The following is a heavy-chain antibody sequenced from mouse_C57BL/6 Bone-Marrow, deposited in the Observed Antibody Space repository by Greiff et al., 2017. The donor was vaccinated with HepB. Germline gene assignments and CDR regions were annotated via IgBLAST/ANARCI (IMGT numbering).Heavy chain of an antibody. Sequence: VQLKQSGPELVKPGASVKIPCKASGYTFTDYNMDWVKQSHGKSLEWIGDINPNNGGNIYNQKFKGKATLTVDKSSSTAYMELRSLTSEDTAVYYCARYYYGSSYRYFDVWGTGTTVTVSS. CDR2: INPNNGGN. V-gene: IGHV1-18*01. CDR3: ARYYYGSSYRYFDV. J-gene: IGHJ1*03. D-gene: IGHD1-1*01. CDR1: GYTFTDYN.